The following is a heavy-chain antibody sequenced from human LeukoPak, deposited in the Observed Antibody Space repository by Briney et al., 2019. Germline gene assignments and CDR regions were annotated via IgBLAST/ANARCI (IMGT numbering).Heavy chain of an antibody. D-gene: IGHD7-27*01. J-gene: IGHJ4*02. CDR3: ARGPPNWGYDY. Sequence: GASVKVSCKASGYTFTSYDINWVRQATGQGLEWMGWMSPNSGNTGYAQKFQGRVTMTRSTSMSTAYMELSSLRSEDTAVYYCARGPPNWGYDYWGQGTLVIVSS. CDR2: MSPNSGNT. V-gene: IGHV1-8*01. CDR1: GYTFTSYD.